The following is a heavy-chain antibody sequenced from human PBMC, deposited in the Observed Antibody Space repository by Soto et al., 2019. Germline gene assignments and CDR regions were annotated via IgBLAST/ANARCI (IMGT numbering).Heavy chain of an antibody. CDR3: ASDRSSGWDQDYCMDV. V-gene: IGHV4-59*01. J-gene: IGHJ6*02. CDR2: IYYSGST. Sequence: SETLSLTCTVSGGSISTYYWSWIRQPPGKGLEWIGYIYYSGSTSYNPSLKRRVTISVDTSKNQFSLKLRSVTAADTAVYYCASDRSSGWDQDYCMDVWGQGSKVTVS. CDR1: GGSISTYY. D-gene: IGHD6-19*01.